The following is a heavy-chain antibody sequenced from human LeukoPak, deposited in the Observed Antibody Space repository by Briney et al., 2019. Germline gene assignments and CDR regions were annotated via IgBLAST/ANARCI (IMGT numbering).Heavy chain of an antibody. CDR1: GGSFSGYY. Sequence: SETLSLTCAVYGGSFSGYYWSWIRQPPGKGLEWIGEINHSGSTNYNPSLKSRVTISVDTSKNQFSLKLSSVTAADTAVYYCARPGLRFLEWLSPSYYYYYMDVWGKGTTVTVSS. V-gene: IGHV4-34*01. D-gene: IGHD3-3*01. J-gene: IGHJ6*03. CDR3: ARPGLRFLEWLSPSYYYYYMDV. CDR2: INHSGST.